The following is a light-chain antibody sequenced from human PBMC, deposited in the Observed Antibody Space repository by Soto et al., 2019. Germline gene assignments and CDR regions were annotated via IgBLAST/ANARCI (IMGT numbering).Light chain of an antibody. CDR2: DVS. V-gene: IGLV2-14*01. CDR3: SSYTSSSTLV. Sequence: QSVLTQPASVSGSPGQSITISCNGTSSDVGGYNYVSWYQQHPGKAPKLMIYDVSNRPSGVSNRFSGSKSGNTASLTISCLQAEDEADYYCSSYTSSSTLVFGGGTKLTVL. J-gene: IGLJ2*01. CDR1: SSDVGGYNY.